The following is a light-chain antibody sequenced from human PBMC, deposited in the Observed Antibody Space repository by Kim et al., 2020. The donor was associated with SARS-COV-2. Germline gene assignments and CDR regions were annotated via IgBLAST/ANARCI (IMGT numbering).Light chain of an antibody. V-gene: IGLV3-21*04. CDR3: QVWDSSSDPVV. Sequence: SYELTQPPSVSVAPGKTARITCGGNNIGSKSVHWYQQKPGQAPVLVIYYDSDRPSGIPERFSGSNSGNTVTLTISRVEAGDEADYYCQVWDSSSDPVVFGGGTQLTVL. J-gene: IGLJ2*01. CDR2: YDS. CDR1: NIGSKS.